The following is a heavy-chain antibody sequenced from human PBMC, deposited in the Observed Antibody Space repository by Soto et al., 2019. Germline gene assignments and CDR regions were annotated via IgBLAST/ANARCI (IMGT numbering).Heavy chain of an antibody. J-gene: IGHJ4*02. V-gene: IGHV1-18*01. D-gene: IGHD6-6*01. CDR3: ARGRDGDY. CDR2: ISAHNGNT. Sequence: QVHLVQSGAEVKKPGASVKVSCKGSGYAFTTYGITWVRQAPGQGLEWMGWISAHNGNTNYAQKLQGRVTGTRDTATSTAYRELRSVRSDDTAVYYCARGRDGDYWGQGALVTVSS. CDR1: GYAFTTYG.